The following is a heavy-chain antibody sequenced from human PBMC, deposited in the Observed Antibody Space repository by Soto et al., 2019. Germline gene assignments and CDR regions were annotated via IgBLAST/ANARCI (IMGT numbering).Heavy chain of an antibody. CDR2: ILHDGGGK. CDR1: GFTFSRYA. CDR3: EGDFARRDVTISVVVTRWLDH. J-gene: IGHJ5*02. D-gene: IGHD3-3*01. V-gene: IGHV3-30-3*01. Sequence: QVQLVESGGGVVQPGRSLRLSCEASGFTFSRYAMHWVRQAPGKGLEWVALILHDGGGKYYAGSVKGRFTISRDNTKTTVYQQMSSLRVEETALLYCEGDFARRDVTISVVVTRWLDHWGQGTLVTVSS.